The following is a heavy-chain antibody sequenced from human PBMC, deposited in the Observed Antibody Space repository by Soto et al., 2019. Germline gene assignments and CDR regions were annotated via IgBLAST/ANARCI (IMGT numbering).Heavy chain of an antibody. CDR2: IYPGDSDT. CDR3: ARMDSSALGIDY. CDR1: GYSFTSNW. V-gene: IGHV5-51*01. D-gene: IGHD3-22*01. J-gene: IGHJ4*02. Sequence: GESLKISCKGSGYSFTSNWIGWVRQMPGKGLEWMGIIYPGDSDTRYSPPFQGQVTISADKSISTAYLQWSRLKASDSAMYYCARMDSSALGIDYWGQGTLVTVSS.